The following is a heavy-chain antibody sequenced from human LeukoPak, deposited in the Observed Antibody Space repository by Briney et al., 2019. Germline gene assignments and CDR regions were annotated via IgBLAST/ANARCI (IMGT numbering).Heavy chain of an antibody. CDR3: ARAVAVYYYYYMDV. V-gene: IGHV1-69*05. Sequence: SVKVSCKASGGTFSSYTISWVRQAPGQGLEWMGGIIPIFGTANYAQKFQGRVTITTDESTSTAYMELSSLRSEDTAMYCCARAVAVYYYYYMDVWGKGTTVTVSS. J-gene: IGHJ6*03. CDR2: IIPIFGTA. CDR1: GGTFSSYT. D-gene: IGHD6-19*01.